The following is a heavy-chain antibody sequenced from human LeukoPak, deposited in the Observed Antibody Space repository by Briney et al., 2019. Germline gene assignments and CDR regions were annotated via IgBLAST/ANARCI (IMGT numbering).Heavy chain of an antibody. CDR2: IYYSGST. D-gene: IGHD3-10*01. CDR3: ARDMGVYGSGSDWFDP. Sequence: PSETLSLTCTVSGGSISSYYWSWIRQPPGKGLEWIGYIYYSGSTNYNPSLKSRVTISVDTSKNQFSLQLSSVTAADTAVYYCARDMGVYGSGSDWFDPWGQGTLVTVSS. J-gene: IGHJ5*02. CDR1: GGSISSYY. V-gene: IGHV4-59*01.